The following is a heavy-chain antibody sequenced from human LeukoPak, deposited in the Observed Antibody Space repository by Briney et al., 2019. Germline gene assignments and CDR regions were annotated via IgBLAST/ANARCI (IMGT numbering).Heavy chain of an antibody. CDR1: GFTVSSNY. CDR2: TDSGGNT. CDR3: ARAGHCTNGICYTADFDY. J-gene: IGHJ4*02. V-gene: IGHV3-53*01. D-gene: IGHD2-8*01. Sequence: PGGSLRLSCAASGFTVSSNYMSWVRQAPGKGLEWVSAITDSGGNTYYAGPVKGRFTISRDNSKNTLYLHMNSLRAEDTAVYYCARAGHCTNGICYTADFDYWGQGTLVTVSS.